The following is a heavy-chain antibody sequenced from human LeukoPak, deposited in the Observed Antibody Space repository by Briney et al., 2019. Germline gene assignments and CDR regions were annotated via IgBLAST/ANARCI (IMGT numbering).Heavy chain of an antibody. V-gene: IGHV3-30-3*01. Sequence: GGSLILSCAASGFTFSTYAMLWVRQAPGQGLEWVAVISYGGSNKYYADSVTGRFTISRDNSKNTLYLQMSSLSTEDTALYYCARGPTQGSWPGEADYWGQGTLVTVSS. D-gene: IGHD7-27*01. CDR3: ARGPTQGSWPGEADY. CDR1: GFTFSTYA. J-gene: IGHJ4*02. CDR2: ISYGGSNK.